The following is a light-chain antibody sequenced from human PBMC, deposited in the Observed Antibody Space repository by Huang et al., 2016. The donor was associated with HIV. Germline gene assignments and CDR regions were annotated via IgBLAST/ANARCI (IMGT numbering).Light chain of an antibody. CDR1: QSITTN. CDR3: QQYITWPPLT. V-gene: IGKV3-15*01. J-gene: IGKJ4*01. Sequence: EIVMTQSPVTRSVSLGERATLSCRASQSITTNLAWYQQQPGQAPRLLIDGASTRASGIPARFSGGVSGTEFTLTISKLQSEDFAVYFCQQYITWPPLTFGGGTTVEIK. CDR2: GAS.